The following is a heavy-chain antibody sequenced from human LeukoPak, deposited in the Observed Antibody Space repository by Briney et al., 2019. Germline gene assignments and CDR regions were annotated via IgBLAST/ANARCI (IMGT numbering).Heavy chain of an antibody. CDR3: VKVSSTVGATYFDY. CDR2: VTSDGGTT. CDR1: GFTFSSYA. V-gene: IGHV3-64D*06. Sequence: GGSLRLSCAASGFTFSSYAMHWVRQAPGEELEYISGVTSDGGTTYHADSVKGRFTISRDNSKNTLYLQMSSLRVEDTAEYYCVKVSSTVGATYFDYWGQGTLVTVSS. J-gene: IGHJ4*02. D-gene: IGHD1-26*01.